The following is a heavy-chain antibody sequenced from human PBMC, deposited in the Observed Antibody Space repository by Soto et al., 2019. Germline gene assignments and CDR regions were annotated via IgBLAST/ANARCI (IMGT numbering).Heavy chain of an antibody. CDR3: ARDHGSGMVTSTPGWFDP. J-gene: IGHJ5*02. V-gene: IGHV4-31*03. Sequence: QVQLQESGPGLVKPSQTLSLTCPVSGGSISSGGYYWSWIRQHPGKGLEWIGYSYYSGSTYYNPSLKSRVTISVDTSKNQFSLKLSSVTAADTAVYYCARDHGSGMVTSTPGWFDPWGQGTLVTVSS. D-gene: IGHD3-10*01. CDR2: SYYSGST. CDR1: GGSISSGGYY.